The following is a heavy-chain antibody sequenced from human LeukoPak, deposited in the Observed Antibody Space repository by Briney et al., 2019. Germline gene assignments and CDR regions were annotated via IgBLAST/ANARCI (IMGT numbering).Heavy chain of an antibody. V-gene: IGHV4-39*01. J-gene: IGHJ4*02. Sequence: SETLSLTCTVSGGSISSSIYYWGWIRQPPGKGLEWIGSIYYSGSTYYNPSLKSRVTISVDTSKNQFSLKLSSVTAADTAVYYCAGLGYCSSTSCPPDYWGQRTLVTVSS. D-gene: IGHD2-2*01. CDR3: AGLGYCSSTSCPPDY. CDR2: IYYSGST. CDR1: GGSISSSIYY.